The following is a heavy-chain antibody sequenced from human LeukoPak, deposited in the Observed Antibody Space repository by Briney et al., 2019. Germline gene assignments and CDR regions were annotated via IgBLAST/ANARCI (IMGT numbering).Heavy chain of an antibody. V-gene: IGHV3-48*03. Sequence: PGRSLRLSCAASGFTFSSYEMNWIRQAPGKGLEWVSYISSSSTIYYADSVKGRFTISRDNSKNTLYLQMNSLRAEDTAVYYCARGGNLYDILTGYYTVGYFDYWGQGTLVTVSS. CDR1: GFTFSSYE. D-gene: IGHD3-9*01. CDR2: ISSSSTI. J-gene: IGHJ4*02. CDR3: ARGGNLYDILTGYYTVGYFDY.